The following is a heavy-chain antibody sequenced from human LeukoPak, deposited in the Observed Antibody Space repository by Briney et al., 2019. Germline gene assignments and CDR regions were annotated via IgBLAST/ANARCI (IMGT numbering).Heavy chain of an antibody. V-gene: IGHV3-23*01. Sequence: GGSLRLSCAASGFTFSSYGVSWVRQAPGKGLEWVSAISPSGDNTYYADSMKGRFTISRDNSRNTLYLQVNTLRAADTALYYCAKTDCTSTSCYIGWFDPWGQGTLVTVSS. CDR3: AKTDCTSTSCYIGWFDP. D-gene: IGHD2-2*02. J-gene: IGHJ5*02. CDR1: GFTFSSYG. CDR2: ISPSGDNT.